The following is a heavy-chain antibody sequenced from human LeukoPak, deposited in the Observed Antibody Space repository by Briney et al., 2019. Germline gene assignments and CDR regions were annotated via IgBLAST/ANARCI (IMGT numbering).Heavy chain of an antibody. CDR2: IYYSGST. Sequence: SETLSLTCTVSGGSISSYYWSWIRQPPGKGLEWIGYIYYSGSTNYNPSLKSRVTILVDTSKNQFSLKLSSVTAADTAVYYCARAYYYMDVWGKGTTVTVSS. V-gene: IGHV4-59*01. J-gene: IGHJ6*03. CDR3: ARAYYYMDV. CDR1: GGSISSYY.